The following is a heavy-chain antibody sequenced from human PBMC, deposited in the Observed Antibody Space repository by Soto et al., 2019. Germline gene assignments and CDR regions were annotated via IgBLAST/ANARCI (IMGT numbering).Heavy chain of an antibody. J-gene: IGHJ6*02. D-gene: IGHD3-22*01. CDR2: INPSGGST. Sequence: ASVKVSCKASGYTFTSYYMHWVRQAPGQGLEWMGIINPSGGSTSYAQKFQGRVTMTRDTSTSTVYMELSSLRSEDTAVYYCAREATDYYDSSGYYFQMDVWGQGTTVTVSS. CDR3: AREATDYYDSSGYYFQMDV. V-gene: IGHV1-46*01. CDR1: GYTFTSYY.